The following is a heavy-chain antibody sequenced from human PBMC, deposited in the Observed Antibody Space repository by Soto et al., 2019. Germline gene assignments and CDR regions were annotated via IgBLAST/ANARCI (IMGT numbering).Heavy chain of an antibody. CDR1: GYTFTSYA. J-gene: IGHJ4*02. Sequence: ASVKVSCKASGYTFTSYAMHWVRQAPGQRLEWMGWINAGNGNTKYSQKFQGRVTITRDTSASTAYMELSSLRSEDTAVYYCARPSGYSGYDADNFDYWGQGTLVTVSS. CDR3: ARPSGYSGYDADNFDY. CDR2: INAGNGNT. V-gene: IGHV1-3*01. D-gene: IGHD5-12*01.